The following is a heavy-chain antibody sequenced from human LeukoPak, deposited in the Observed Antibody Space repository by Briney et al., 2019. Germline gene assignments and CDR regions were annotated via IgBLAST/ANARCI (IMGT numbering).Heavy chain of an antibody. J-gene: IGHJ4*02. CDR1: GYSFTSYW. D-gene: IGHD2/OR15-2a*01. CDR2: IYPGDSDT. Sequence: GESLQISCQGSGYSFTSYWIGWVRQLPGKGLEWMGIIYPGDSDTRYSPSFQGQVTISADKSISTAYLQWSRLKASDTAMYYCARRSMDVDYWGQGTLVTVSS. CDR3: ARRSMDVDY. V-gene: IGHV5-51*01.